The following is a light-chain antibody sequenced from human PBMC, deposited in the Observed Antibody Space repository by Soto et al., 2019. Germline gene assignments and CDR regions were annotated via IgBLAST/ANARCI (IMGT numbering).Light chain of an antibody. CDR2: DVT. CDR1: SNDIGAYYY. J-gene: IGLJ2*01. Sequence: QSVLIQPASVSGSPGQSITIVFTGTSNDIGAYYYLSWYQPHPGKAPKLLIYDVTNRPSGVSNRVSGSKSGNTASLPISGLQAEDEADYYCSSYTTSTTLVFGGGTKLTVL. V-gene: IGLV2-14*03. CDR3: SSYTTSTTLV.